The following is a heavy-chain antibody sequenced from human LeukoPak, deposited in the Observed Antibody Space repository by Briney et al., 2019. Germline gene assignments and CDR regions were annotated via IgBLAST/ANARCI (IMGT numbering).Heavy chain of an antibody. Sequence: SETLSLTCTVSGGSISSYYWSWIRQPPGKGLEWIGYIYYSGSTNYNPSLKSRVTISVDTSKNQFSLKLSSVTAADTAVYYCARAYYCGGDCYHFDYWAREPWSPSP. CDR3: ARAYYCGGDCYHFDY. J-gene: IGHJ4*02. D-gene: IGHD2-21*02. CDR1: GGSISSYY. V-gene: IGHV4-59*01. CDR2: IYYSGST.